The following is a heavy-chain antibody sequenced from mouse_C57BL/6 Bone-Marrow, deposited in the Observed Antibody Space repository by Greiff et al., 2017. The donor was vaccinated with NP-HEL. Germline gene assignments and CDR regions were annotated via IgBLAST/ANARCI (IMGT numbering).Heavy chain of an antibody. CDR2: IYPRSGNT. V-gene: IGHV1-81*01. CDR3: ARRMIYYYGRSHWYFDV. D-gene: IGHD1-1*01. Sequence: QVQLQQSGAELARPGASVKLSCKASGYTFTSYGISWVKQRTGQGLEWIGEIYPRSGNTYYNEKFKGKATLTADKSSTTAYMELLSLTAEDSAVYFCARRMIYYYGRSHWYFDVWGTGTTVTVSS. CDR1: GYTFTSYG. J-gene: IGHJ1*03.